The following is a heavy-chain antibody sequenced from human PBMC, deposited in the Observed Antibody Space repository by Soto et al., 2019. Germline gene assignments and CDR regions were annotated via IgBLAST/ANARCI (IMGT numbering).Heavy chain of an antibody. CDR3: ARDPSYYGMDV. J-gene: IGHJ6*02. CDR1: GYTFTSYA. CDR2: INAGNGNT. V-gene: IGHV1-3*05. Sequence: QVQLVPSGAAEKKPGASVKVSCKASGYTFTSYAMHWVRQAPGQRLEWMGWINAGNGNTKYSQKFQGRVTITRDTSASSGYMEPSSLRSEDTAVYYCARDPSYYGMDVWGQGTTVTVSS.